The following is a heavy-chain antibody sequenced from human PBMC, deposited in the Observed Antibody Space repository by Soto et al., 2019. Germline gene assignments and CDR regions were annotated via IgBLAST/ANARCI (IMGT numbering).Heavy chain of an antibody. V-gene: IGHV3-30-3*01. CDR2: ISYDGSNK. CDR3: ARSNCISTSCYAGSPDYYYGMDV. Sequence: GGSLRLSCAASGLTFSSYAMHWVRQAPGKGLEWVAVISYDGSNKYYADSVKGRFTISRDNSKNTLYLQMNSLRAEDTAVYYCARSNCISTSCYAGSPDYYYGMDVWGQGTTVTVSS. D-gene: IGHD2-2*01. J-gene: IGHJ6*02. CDR1: GLTFSSYA.